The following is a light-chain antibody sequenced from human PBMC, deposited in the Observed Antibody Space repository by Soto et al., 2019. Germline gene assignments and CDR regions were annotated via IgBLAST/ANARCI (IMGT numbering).Light chain of an antibody. CDR2: GAS. J-gene: IGKJ1*01. CDR3: QQYGSSPET. Sequence: EIVLTQSPGTLSLSPGEGATLSCRASQSVSSSYLAWYQQKPGQAPRLLIYGASSRATSIPDRFSGSGSGTDFTLTISRLEPEDFAVYYCQQYGSSPETFGQGTKVDIK. CDR1: QSVSSSY. V-gene: IGKV3-20*01.